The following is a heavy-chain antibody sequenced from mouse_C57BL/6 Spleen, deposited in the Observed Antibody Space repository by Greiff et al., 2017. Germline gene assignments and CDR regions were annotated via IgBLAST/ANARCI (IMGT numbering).Heavy chain of an antibody. Sequence: QVQLQQSGPELVKPGASVKISCKASGYAFSSSWMNWVKQRPGKGLEWIGRIYPGDGDTNYNGKFKGKATLTADKSSSTAYMQLSSLTSEDSAVYFCARGGYYGNYGAMDYWGQGTSVTVSS. CDR3: ARGGYYGNYGAMDY. J-gene: IGHJ4*01. CDR1: GYAFSSSW. CDR2: IYPGDGDT. V-gene: IGHV1-82*01. D-gene: IGHD2-1*01.